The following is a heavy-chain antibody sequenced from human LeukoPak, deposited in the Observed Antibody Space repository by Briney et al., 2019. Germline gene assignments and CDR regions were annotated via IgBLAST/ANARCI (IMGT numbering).Heavy chain of an antibody. CDR1: GFTFSRDV. D-gene: IGHD3-3*01. CDR2: ISGSGDST. Sequence: GGSLRLSCAASGFTFSRDVMNWVRQAPGKGLEWVSAISGSGDSTYYADSMKGRFTISRDNSKNMLYLQMNSLRVEDTAVYYCAKDEAYYDFWSSGRYYYYMDVWGQGTTVTVSS. V-gene: IGHV3-23*01. CDR3: AKDEAYYDFWSSGRYYYYMDV. J-gene: IGHJ6*03.